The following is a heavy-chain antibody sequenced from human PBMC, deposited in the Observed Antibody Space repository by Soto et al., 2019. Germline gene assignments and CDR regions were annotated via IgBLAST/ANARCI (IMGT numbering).Heavy chain of an antibody. CDR2: IYRTGST. CDR1: GGSFTSSNW. D-gene: IGHD1-7*01. Sequence: SEPLSLTCAVSGGSFTSSNWWTWVRQPPGQGLEWIGEIYRTGSTNYNPSLKSRVTISLDKSENQFALKVTSLTAADTAVYYCASRDPGTSVDYWGQGTLVTDSS. J-gene: IGHJ4*02. V-gene: IGHV4-4*02. CDR3: ASRDPGTSVDY.